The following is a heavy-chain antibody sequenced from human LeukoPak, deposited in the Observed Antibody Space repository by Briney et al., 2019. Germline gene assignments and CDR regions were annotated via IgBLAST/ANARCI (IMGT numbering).Heavy chain of an antibody. CDR2: IYYSGST. CDR3: ARVGTMVRGVISH. D-gene: IGHD3-10*01. J-gene: IGHJ4*02. V-gene: IGHV4-39*07. Sequence: SETLSLTCTVSGGSISSSSYYWGWLRQPPGKGLEWIGSIYYSGSTYYNPSLKSRVTISVDTTKNQFSLKLSSVTAADTAVYYCARVGTMVRGVISHWGQGTLVTVSS. CDR1: GGSISSSSYY.